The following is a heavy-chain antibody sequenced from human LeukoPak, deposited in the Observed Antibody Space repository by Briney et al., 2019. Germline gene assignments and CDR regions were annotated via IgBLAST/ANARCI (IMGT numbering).Heavy chain of an antibody. J-gene: IGHJ4*02. Sequence: KPSGTLSLTCAVSGGSISSSNWWSWVRPPPGKGLEWIGSIYYSGSTYYNPSLKSRVTISVDTSKNQFSLKLSSVTAADTAVYYCARLHKLLWFGELPYYFDYWGQGTLVTVSS. CDR2: IYYSGST. V-gene: IGHV4-4*02. CDR3: ARLHKLLWFGELPYYFDY. CDR1: GGSISSSNW. D-gene: IGHD3-10*01.